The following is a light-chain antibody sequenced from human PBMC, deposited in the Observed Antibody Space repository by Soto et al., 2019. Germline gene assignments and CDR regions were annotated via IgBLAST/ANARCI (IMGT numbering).Light chain of an antibody. CDR1: QTISSW. CDR3: QQFNSYPIT. Sequence: DIQMTQSPSSLSASVGDRVTITCRASQTISSWLAWYQQKPGKAPQLLIYEASSLESGVPSRFSGSGSGTEFTLTIGGLQPDDFATYYCQQFNSYPITFGQGTRLEIK. CDR2: EAS. V-gene: IGKV1-5*01. J-gene: IGKJ5*01.